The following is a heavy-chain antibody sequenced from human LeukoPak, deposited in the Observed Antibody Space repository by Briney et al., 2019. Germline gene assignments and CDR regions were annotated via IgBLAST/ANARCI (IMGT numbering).Heavy chain of an antibody. CDR2: IYTTGST. J-gene: IGHJ4*02. V-gene: IGHV4-4*07. CDR1: GGSISDYY. Sequence: SETLSLTCTVSGGSISDYYWSWIRQPAGKGLEWIGRIYTTGSTDYNPSLKSRVTMSVDTSKKQFSLKLSSVTAADTAVYYCARGPPPDFDCWGQGTLVTVSS. CDR3: ARGPPPDFDC.